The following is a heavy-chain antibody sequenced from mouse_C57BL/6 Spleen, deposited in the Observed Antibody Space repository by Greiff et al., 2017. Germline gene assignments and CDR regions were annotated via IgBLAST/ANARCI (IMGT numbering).Heavy chain of an antibody. Sequence: QVQLQQPGAELVKPGASVKVSCKASGYTFTSYWMHWVKQRPGQGLEWIGRIHPSDSDTNYNQKFKGKATLTVDKSSSTAYMQRSSLTSEDSAVYYCAIPYDYDAFAYWGQGTLVTVSA. CDR1: GYTFTSYW. V-gene: IGHV1-74*01. CDR3: AIPYDYDAFAY. CDR2: IHPSDSDT. D-gene: IGHD2-4*01. J-gene: IGHJ3*01.